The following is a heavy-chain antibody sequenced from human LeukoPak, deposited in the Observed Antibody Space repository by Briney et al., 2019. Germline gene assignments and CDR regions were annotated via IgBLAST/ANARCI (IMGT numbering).Heavy chain of an antibody. CDR1: GGSFSGHY. Sequence: PSETLSLTCAVYGGSFSGHYWSWIRQPPGKGLEWVGEINQSGSTNYNPSLKSRVTISVDTSKNQFSLKLSSVTAADTAVYYCARAPYYDFWSSYPTKLRANWFDPWGQGTLVTVSS. V-gene: IGHV4-34*01. D-gene: IGHD3-3*01. CDR2: INQSGST. J-gene: IGHJ5*02. CDR3: ARAPYYDFWSSYPTKLRANWFDP.